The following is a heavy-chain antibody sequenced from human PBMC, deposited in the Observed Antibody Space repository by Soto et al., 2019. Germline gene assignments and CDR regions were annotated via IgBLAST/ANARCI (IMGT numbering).Heavy chain of an antibody. J-gene: IGHJ6*02. V-gene: IGHV1-69*01. CDR1: GGTFSSYA. Sequence: QVQLVQSGAEVKKPGSSVKVSCKASGGTFSSYAISWVRQAPGQGLEWMGGIIPIFGTANYAQKFQGRVTITADESTSTAYMELSSLRSEDTAVYYWARTNCGGDCYPIHSYYYGMDVWGQGTTVTVSS. CDR2: IIPIFGTA. CDR3: ARTNCGGDCYPIHSYYYGMDV. D-gene: IGHD2-21*02.